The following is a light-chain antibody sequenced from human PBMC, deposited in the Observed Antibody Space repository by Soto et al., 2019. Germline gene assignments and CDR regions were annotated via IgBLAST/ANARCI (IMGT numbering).Light chain of an antibody. CDR2: YVS. Sequence: QSALTQPASVSGSPGQSITISCTGTSSDVGGYNYVSWYQQHPGKAPKLMIYYVSNRPSGVSNLFSGSKSGNTASLTISGLQAEDEADYYCSSYTSSSTLVVFGGGTKLTVL. V-gene: IGLV2-14*01. CDR1: SSDVGGYNY. CDR3: SSYTSSSTLVV. J-gene: IGLJ2*01.